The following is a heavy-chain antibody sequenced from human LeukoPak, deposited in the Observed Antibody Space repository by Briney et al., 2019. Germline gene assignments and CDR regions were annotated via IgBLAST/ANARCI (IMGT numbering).Heavy chain of an antibody. V-gene: IGHV3-48*04. D-gene: IGHD6-13*01. CDR2: ISSSSSTI. Sequence: GGSLRLSCAASGFTFSSYSMNWVRQAPGKGLEWVSYISSSSSTIYYADSVKGRFTISRDNAKSSLYLQMNSLRAEDTAVYYCARGSPQDYWGQGTLVTVSS. CDR1: GFTFSSYS. CDR3: ARGSPQDY. J-gene: IGHJ4*02.